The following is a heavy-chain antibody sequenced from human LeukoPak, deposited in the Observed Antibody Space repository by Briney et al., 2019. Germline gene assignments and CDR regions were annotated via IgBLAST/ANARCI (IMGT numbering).Heavy chain of an antibody. J-gene: IGHJ6*02. V-gene: IGHV3-30*03. D-gene: IGHD6-25*01. CDR1: GFTFSNYG. CDR2: ISYDGSNK. Sequence: PGRSLRLSCAASGFTFSNYGIHWVRQAPGKGLEWVAVISYDGSNKYYADSVKGRCTISRDKSKNTVYLQMNRLRAEDTAVYYCARDGSAAYYYGMDVWGRGATVTVSS. CDR3: ARDGSAAYYYGMDV.